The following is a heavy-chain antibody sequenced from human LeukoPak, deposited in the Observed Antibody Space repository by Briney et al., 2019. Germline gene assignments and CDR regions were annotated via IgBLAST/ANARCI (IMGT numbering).Heavy chain of an antibody. Sequence: PSETLSLTCTVSGYSISSGYYWGWIRQPPGKGLEWIGSIYHSGSTYYNPSLKSRVTISVDTSKNQFSLKLSSVTAADTAVYYCARDPGIAAADDYWGQGTLVTVSS. CDR3: ARDPGIAAADDY. CDR2: IYHSGST. CDR1: GYSISSGYY. D-gene: IGHD6-13*01. V-gene: IGHV4-38-2*02. J-gene: IGHJ4*02.